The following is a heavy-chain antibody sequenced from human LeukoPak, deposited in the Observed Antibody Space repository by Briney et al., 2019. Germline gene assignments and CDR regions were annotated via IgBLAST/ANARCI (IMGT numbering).Heavy chain of an antibody. CDR3: AKDLNLYCSSTSCWGGFDP. Sequence: GGSLRLSCAASGFTFSSYGMHWVRQALGKGLEWVAVISYDGSNKYYADSVKGRFTISRDNSKNTLYLQMNSLRAEDTAVYYCAKDLNLYCSSTSCWGGFDPWGQGTLVTVSS. J-gene: IGHJ5*02. CDR1: GFTFSSYG. CDR2: ISYDGSNK. V-gene: IGHV3-30*18. D-gene: IGHD2-2*01.